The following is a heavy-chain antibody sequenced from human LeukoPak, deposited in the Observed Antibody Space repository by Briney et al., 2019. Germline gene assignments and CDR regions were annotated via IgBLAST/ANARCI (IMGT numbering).Heavy chain of an antibody. Sequence: KSSETLSLTCTVSGGSISISNYYWGWIRQPPGKGLEWIGSMSYSGRTYYNPSLKTRVTVSLDTSKNQFSLNLISVIAADTAVYYCARSPQGTATTANWLDPWGQGTLVTVSS. CDR1: GGSISISNYY. J-gene: IGHJ5*02. CDR2: MSYSGRT. CDR3: ARSPQGTATTANWLDP. D-gene: IGHD4-17*01. V-gene: IGHV4-39*07.